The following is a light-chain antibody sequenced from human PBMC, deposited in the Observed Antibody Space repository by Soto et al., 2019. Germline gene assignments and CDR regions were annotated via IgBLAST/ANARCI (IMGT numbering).Light chain of an antibody. J-gene: IGKJ1*01. CDR2: DAS. V-gene: IGKV1-5*01. Sequence: DIQMTQSPSTLSASVGDRVTITFRASQSISSWLAWYQQKTGKAPKILIYDASSLESGVPSRFRGSGSGTEFTLPISRLQPDDFETYYCQQYNSYSWTFGQGTKVDIK. CDR1: QSISSW. CDR3: QQYNSYSWT.